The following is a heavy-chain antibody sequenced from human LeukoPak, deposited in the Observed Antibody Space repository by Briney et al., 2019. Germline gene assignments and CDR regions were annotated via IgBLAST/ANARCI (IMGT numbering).Heavy chain of an antibody. CDR2: IYSGGST. V-gene: IGHV3-66*01. CDR1: GFTVSSNY. Sequence: GGSLRLSCAASGFTVSSNYMSWVRQAPGKGLEWVSVIYSGGSTYYADSVKGRFTISRDNSKNTLYLQMNSLRAEDTAVYYCARSGWSPHYFDYWGQGTLVTASS. J-gene: IGHJ4*02. CDR3: ARSGWSPHYFDY. D-gene: IGHD6-19*01.